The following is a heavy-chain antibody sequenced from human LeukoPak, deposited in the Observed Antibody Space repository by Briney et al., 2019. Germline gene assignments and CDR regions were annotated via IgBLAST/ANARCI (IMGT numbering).Heavy chain of an antibody. V-gene: IGHV1-69*05. CDR1: GGTFSSYA. CDR3: ARDGYGSGSFRFDYYYMDV. Sequence: ASVKVSCKASGGTFSSYAISWVRQAPGQGLEWMGGIIPIFGTANYAQKLQGRVTITTDESTSTAYMELSSLRSEDTAVYYCARDGYGSGSFRFDYYYMDVWGKGTTVTVSS. J-gene: IGHJ6*03. D-gene: IGHD3-10*01. CDR2: IIPIFGTA.